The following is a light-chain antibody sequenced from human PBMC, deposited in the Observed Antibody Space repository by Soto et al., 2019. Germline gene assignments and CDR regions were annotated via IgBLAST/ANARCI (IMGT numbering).Light chain of an antibody. CDR1: QSVDNY. V-gene: IGKV3-11*01. J-gene: IGKJ2*01. Sequence: GLTISAGAVSLYTGDRVTLSCRASQSVDNYLAWYQQTPGQPPRLLIYDASQRATGTPARFSGSGSETDFTLTINSLEPEDFVVYYCQPRSNWPPYTFCQGTNVAIK. CDR2: DAS. CDR3: QPRSNWPPYT.